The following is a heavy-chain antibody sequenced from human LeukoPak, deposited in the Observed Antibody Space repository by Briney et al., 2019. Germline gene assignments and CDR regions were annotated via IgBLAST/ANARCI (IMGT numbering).Heavy chain of an antibody. D-gene: IGHD2-2*01. Sequence: GGSLRLSCTASGFAFDEHGMSWVRQVPGKGLEWVSGINWRGASTGYADPLRGRFTISRDNAKNSLYLQMDSLRAEDTALYYCARAPITSPFYFDYWGQGTLVTVSS. CDR3: ARAPITSPFYFDY. J-gene: IGHJ4*02. CDR1: GFAFDEHG. CDR2: INWRGAST. V-gene: IGHV3-20*04.